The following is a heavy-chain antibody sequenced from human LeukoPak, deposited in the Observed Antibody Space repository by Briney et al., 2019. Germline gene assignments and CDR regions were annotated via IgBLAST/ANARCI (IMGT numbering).Heavy chain of an antibody. Sequence: GGSLRLSCAASGFTVSSNYMSWVRQAPGKGLEWVSVIYSGGSTYYADSVKGRFTISRDNSKNTLYLQMNSLRAEDTAVYYCAKDYYALLWFGEFNRKYCFDYWGQGTLVTVSS. V-gene: IGHV3-66*01. J-gene: IGHJ4*02. CDR1: GFTVSSNY. D-gene: IGHD3-10*01. CDR3: AKDYYALLWFGEFNRKYCFDY. CDR2: IYSGGST.